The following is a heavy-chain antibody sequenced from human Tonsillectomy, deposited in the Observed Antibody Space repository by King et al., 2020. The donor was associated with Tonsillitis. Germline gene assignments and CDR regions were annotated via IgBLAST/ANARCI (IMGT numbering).Heavy chain of an antibody. CDR3: ARAPVYVEPYYYYGMDV. D-gene: IGHD1-14*01. Sequence: VQLVESGGGLVQPGGSLRLSCAASGFTFSSYSMNWVRQAPGKGLEWGSYISSSRITIYYADSVKGRFTISRDNAKSSLYLQMNSLRAEDTAVYYCARAPVYVEPYYYYGMDVWGQGTTVTVSS. CDR2: ISSSRITI. J-gene: IGHJ6*02. V-gene: IGHV3-48*01. CDR1: GFTFSSYS.